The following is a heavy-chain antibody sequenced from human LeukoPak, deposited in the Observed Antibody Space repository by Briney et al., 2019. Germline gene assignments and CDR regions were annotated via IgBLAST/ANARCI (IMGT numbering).Heavy chain of an antibody. CDR2: ISGSGGST. Sequence: GGSLRLSCAASGFTFSSYAMSWVRQAPGKGLEWVSAISGSGGSTYHADSVKGRFTISRDNSKNTLYLQMNSLRAEDTAVYYCAKSWGSSGWYVLDYWGQGTLVTVSS. J-gene: IGHJ4*02. V-gene: IGHV3-23*01. CDR1: GFTFSSYA. CDR3: AKSWGSSGWYVLDY. D-gene: IGHD6-19*01.